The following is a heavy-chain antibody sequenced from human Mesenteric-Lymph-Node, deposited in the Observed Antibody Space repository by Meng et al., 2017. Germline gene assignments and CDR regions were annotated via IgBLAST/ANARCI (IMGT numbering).Heavy chain of an antibody. Sequence: GESLKISCAASGFTFSSYEMNWVRQAPGKGLVWVSRINGDGSTTNYADSVKGRFTISRDNAKSSLYLQMNSLRVEDTAVYYCARDTASFYCWGQGTLVTVSS. CDR2: INGDGSTT. CDR1: GFTFSSYE. D-gene: IGHD5-18*01. V-gene: IGHV3-74*01. J-gene: IGHJ4*02. CDR3: ARDTASFYC.